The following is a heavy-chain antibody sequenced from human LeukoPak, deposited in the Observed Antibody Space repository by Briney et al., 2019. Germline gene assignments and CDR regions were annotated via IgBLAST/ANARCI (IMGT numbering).Heavy chain of an antibody. CDR1: GGSFSGYY. J-gene: IGHJ6*03. V-gene: IGHV4-34*01. Sequence: SETLSLTCAVYGGSFSGYYWSWIRQPPGKGLEWIGEINHSGSTNYNPSLKSRVTISVDTSKNQFSLRLSSVTAADTAVYYCARAKIYDFWSGCPHMDVWGKGTTVTVSS. CDR3: ARAKIYDFWSGCPHMDV. D-gene: IGHD3-3*01. CDR2: INHSGST.